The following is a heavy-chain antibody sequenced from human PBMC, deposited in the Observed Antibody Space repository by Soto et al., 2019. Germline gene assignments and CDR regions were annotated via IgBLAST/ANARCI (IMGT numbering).Heavy chain of an antibody. Sequence: QVQLQQWGAGLLKPSETLSLTCAVYGGSFSGYYWSWIRQPPGKGLEWIGEINHSGSTNYNPSLKSRVTISVDTSKNQFSLKLSSVTAADTAVYYCASFRVKVRGPVATIGPPPRWGQGTLVTVSS. CDR1: GGSFSGYY. J-gene: IGHJ4*02. V-gene: IGHV4-34*01. CDR2: INHSGST. D-gene: IGHD5-12*01. CDR3: ASFRVKVRGPVATIGPPPR.